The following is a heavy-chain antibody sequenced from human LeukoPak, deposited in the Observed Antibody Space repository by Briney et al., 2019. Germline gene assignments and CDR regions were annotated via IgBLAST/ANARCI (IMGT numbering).Heavy chain of an antibody. D-gene: IGHD2-15*01. J-gene: IGHJ5*02. Sequence: KTSETLSLTCTVSGGSVSSGSYYRSWIRQPPGKGLEWIGYIYYSGSTNYNPSLKSRVTISVDTSKNQFSLKLSSVTAADTAVYYCARVMVVAATPRFDPWGQGTLVTVSS. CDR1: GGSVSSGSYY. CDR2: IYYSGST. CDR3: ARVMVVAATPRFDP. V-gene: IGHV4-61*01.